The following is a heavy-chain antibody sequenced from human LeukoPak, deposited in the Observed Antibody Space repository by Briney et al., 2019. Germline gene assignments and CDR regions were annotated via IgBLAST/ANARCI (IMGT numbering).Heavy chain of an antibody. D-gene: IGHD2-2*01. Sequence: SETLSLTCTVSGGSITNYYWSWIRQPPGKGLEWIGFSYYNGNTNYNPSLKSRVTISVDTSKNQLSLKLSSVTAADTAVYYCARRRTRYCSSTSCPYNWFDPWGQGTLVTVSS. CDR1: GGSITNYY. J-gene: IGHJ5*02. CDR2: SYYNGNT. CDR3: ARRRTRYCSSTSCPYNWFDP. V-gene: IGHV4-59*12.